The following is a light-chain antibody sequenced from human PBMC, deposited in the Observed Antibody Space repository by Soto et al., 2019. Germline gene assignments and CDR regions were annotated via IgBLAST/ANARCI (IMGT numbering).Light chain of an antibody. CDR3: QQYNSWPPIT. J-gene: IGKJ5*01. CDR2: GAS. V-gene: IGKV3-15*01. CDR1: QSVSSSY. Sequence: EIVLTQSPGTLSLSPVERATLSCRASQSVSSSYLAWYQQKPGQAPRLLIYGASTRATGIPDRFSGSGSGTEFTLTISSLQSEDFAVYYCQQYNSWPPITFGQGTRLEIK.